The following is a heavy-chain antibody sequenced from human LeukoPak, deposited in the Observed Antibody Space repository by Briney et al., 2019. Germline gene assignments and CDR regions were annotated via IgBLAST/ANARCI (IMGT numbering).Heavy chain of an antibody. CDR3: ARDLIVVVNPKPEYFQH. D-gene: IGHD3-22*01. CDR1: GYTFTSYF. CDR2: INPNSGGT. Sequence: ASVKVSCKASGYTFTSYFMHWVRQAPGQGLEWMGWINPNSGGTNYAQKFQGRVTMTRDMSISTVYMELSRLRSDDTAVYYCARDLIVVVNPKPEYFQHWGQGTLVTVSS. J-gene: IGHJ1*01. V-gene: IGHV1-2*02.